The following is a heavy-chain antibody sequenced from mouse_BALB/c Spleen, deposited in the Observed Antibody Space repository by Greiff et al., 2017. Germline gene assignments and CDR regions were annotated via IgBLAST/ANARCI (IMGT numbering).Heavy chain of an antibody. CDR2: IWGDGST. D-gene: IGHD2-4*01. V-gene: IGHV2-6-7*01. J-gene: IGHJ3*01. CDR3: ARSYDYDVGPFAY. CDR1: GFSLTGYG. Sequence: VMLVESGPGLVAPSQSLSITCTVSGFSLTGYGVNWVRQPPGKGLEWLGMIWGDGSTDYNSALKSRLSISKDNSKSQVFLKMNSLQTDDTARYYCARSYDYDVGPFAYWGQGTLVTVSA.